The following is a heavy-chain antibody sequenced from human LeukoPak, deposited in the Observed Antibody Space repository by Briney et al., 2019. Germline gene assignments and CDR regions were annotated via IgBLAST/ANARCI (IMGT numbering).Heavy chain of an antibody. V-gene: IGHV1-2*04. Sequence: ASVKVSCKASGYTFTGYYMHWVRQAPGQGLEWMGWVNPNSGGTNHAQKFQGWVTMTRDTSISTAYMELSRLRSDDTAVYYCARGHSYSSSFDYWGQGTLVTVSS. D-gene: IGHD6-13*01. J-gene: IGHJ4*02. CDR1: GYTFTGYY. CDR2: VNPNSGGT. CDR3: ARGHSYSSSFDY.